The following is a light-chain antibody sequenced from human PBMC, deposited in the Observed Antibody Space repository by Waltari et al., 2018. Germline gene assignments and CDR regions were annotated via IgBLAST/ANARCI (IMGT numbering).Light chain of an antibody. J-gene: IGKJ1*01. CDR1: RTIGRS. CDR2: NAS. CDR3: QHYVRLPAT. V-gene: IGKV3-20*01. Sequence: EIMLTQSPGTLSLSPGGRATLSCRASRTIGRSLAWYQQKPGQAPRLLIYNASNRAAGISDRFSGSGSGTDFSLTISRLEPEDFAVYYCQHYVRLPATFGQGTKVEIK.